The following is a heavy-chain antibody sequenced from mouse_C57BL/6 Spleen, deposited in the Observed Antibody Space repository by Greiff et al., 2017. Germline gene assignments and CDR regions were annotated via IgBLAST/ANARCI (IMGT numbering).Heavy chain of an antibody. CDR1: GYTFTSYW. D-gene: IGHD1-1*01. Sequence: QVHVKQPGTELVKPGASVKLSCKASGYTFTSYWMHWVKQRPGQGLEWIGNINPSNGGTNYNEKFKSKATLTVDKSSSTAYMQLSSLTSEDSAVYYCARSNYYGSSDWYFDVWGTGTTVTVSS. CDR2: INPSNGGT. V-gene: IGHV1-53*01. CDR3: ARSNYYGSSDWYFDV. J-gene: IGHJ1*03.